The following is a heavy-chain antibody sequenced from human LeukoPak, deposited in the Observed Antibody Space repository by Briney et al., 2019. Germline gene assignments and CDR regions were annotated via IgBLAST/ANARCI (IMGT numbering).Heavy chain of an antibody. J-gene: IGHJ5*02. CDR2: ISYDGSNK. CDR3: AKDAGDYTWNDEGNWFDV. V-gene: IGHV3-30*04. CDR1: GCTFSSYA. Sequence: GGSLRLSCAASGCTFSSYAMHWVRQAPGKGLEWVAVISYDGSNKYYADSVKGRFTISRDNSKNTLYLQMNSLRAEDTAIYYCAKDAGDYTWNDEGNWFDVWGQGTLVTVSS. D-gene: IGHD1-1*01.